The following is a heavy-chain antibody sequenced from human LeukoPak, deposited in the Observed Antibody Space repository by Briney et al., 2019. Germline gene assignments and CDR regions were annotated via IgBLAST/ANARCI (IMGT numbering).Heavy chain of an antibody. V-gene: IGHV3-7*01. CDR1: RFTLSNYW. CDR2: IKQDGSET. J-gene: IGHJ4*02. D-gene: IGHD6-19*01. Sequence: GGSLRLSCAASRFTLSNYWMSWVRQAPGKGLEGVDNIKQDGSETYYVDSVKGRFTISRDNAKNSLSLQMNSLRAEDTAVYYCARQRGSGCLDYWGQGTLVTVSS. CDR3: ARQRGSGCLDY.